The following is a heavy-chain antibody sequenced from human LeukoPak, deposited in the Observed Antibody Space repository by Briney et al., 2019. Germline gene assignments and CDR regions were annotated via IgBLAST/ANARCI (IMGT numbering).Heavy chain of an antibody. J-gene: IGHJ5*02. CDR2: ISSSSSYI. CDR3: ATSGRRYSSGWYIWFDP. D-gene: IGHD6-19*01. V-gene: IGHV3-21*01. CDR1: GFTFSSYS. Sequence: AGGSLRLSCAASGFTFSSYSMNWVRQAPGKGLEWVSSISSSSSYIYYADSVKGRFTISRDNAKNSLYLQMNSLRAEDTAVYYCATSGRRYSSGWYIWFDPWGQGTLVTVSS.